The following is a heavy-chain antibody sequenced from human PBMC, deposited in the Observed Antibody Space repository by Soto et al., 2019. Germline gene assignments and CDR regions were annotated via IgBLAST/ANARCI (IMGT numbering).Heavy chain of an antibody. V-gene: IGHV1-18*01. Sequence: QVQLVQSGAEVKKPGASVKVSCKASGYTFTSYAISWVRQAPGQGLEWMGWISAYNGNTNYAQKLQGRVTMTTDTSTTTAYKALRSLGSDDTAVYYWARSGPPAGNWGQGTLVTVSS. CDR3: ARSGPPAGN. CDR2: ISAYNGNT. J-gene: IGHJ4*02. D-gene: IGHD3-10*01. CDR1: GYTFTSYA.